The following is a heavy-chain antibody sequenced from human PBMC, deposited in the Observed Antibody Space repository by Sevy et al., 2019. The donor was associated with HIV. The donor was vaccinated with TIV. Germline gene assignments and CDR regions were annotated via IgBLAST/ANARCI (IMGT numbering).Heavy chain of an antibody. V-gene: IGHV3-23*01. CDR1: GFDFSIYS. CDR3: AREGCTKPNDY. J-gene: IGHJ4*02. Sequence: GGSLRLSCAASGFDFSIYSMSWVRQAPGKGLEWVSTLSFGCGKINYADSVKGRFTNSRDNSKSSVYLQMNNMRIEDTAVYYCAREGCTKPNDYWGQGTLVTVSS. CDR2: LSFGCGKI. D-gene: IGHD2-8*01.